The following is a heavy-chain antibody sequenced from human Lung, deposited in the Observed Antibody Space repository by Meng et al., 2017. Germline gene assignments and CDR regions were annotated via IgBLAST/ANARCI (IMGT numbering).Heavy chain of an antibody. CDR2: INTNTGNP. CDR1: GYTFTSYA. D-gene: IGHD3-10*01. CDR3: ASGWFGELFGYFDL. V-gene: IGHV7-4-1*02. J-gene: IGHJ2*01. Sequence: QVQLLQLGFELKKPGASVKVSCKASGYTFTSYAMNWVRQAPGQGLEWMGWINTNTGNPTYAQGFTGRFVFSLDTSVSTAYLQISSLKAEDTAVYYCASGWFGELFGYFDLWGRGTLVTVSS.